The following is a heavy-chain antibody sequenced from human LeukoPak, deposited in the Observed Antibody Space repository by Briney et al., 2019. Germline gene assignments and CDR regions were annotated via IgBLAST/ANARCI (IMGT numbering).Heavy chain of an antibody. J-gene: IGHJ6*02. CDR3: ARRGAMVRGVSMGMDV. V-gene: IGHV4-38-2*02. D-gene: IGHD3-10*01. CDR1: GYSISSGYY. Sequence: SETLSLTCTVSGYSISSGYYWGWIRQPPGKGLEWIGSIYRSGSTYYNPSLKSRVTISVDTSKNQFSLKLSSVTAADTAVYYCARRGAMVRGVSMGMDVWGQGTTVTVSS. CDR2: IYRSGST.